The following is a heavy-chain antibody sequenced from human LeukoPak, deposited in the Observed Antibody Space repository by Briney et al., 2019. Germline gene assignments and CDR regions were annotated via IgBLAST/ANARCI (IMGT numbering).Heavy chain of an antibody. V-gene: IGHV3-30*01. CDR1: GFTFSSYA. CDR2: ISDDGSNK. D-gene: IGHD3-22*01. CDR3: AREIPRTYYYDSSGSRGSDY. J-gene: IGHJ4*02. Sequence: GGSLRLSCAASGFTFSSYAMHWVRQAPGKGPEWVSVISDDGSNKYYADSVKGRFTISRDYPKNTPYLQMNCMRAEDTAVYYCAREIPRTYYYDSSGSRGSDYCGQRSLVTVPS.